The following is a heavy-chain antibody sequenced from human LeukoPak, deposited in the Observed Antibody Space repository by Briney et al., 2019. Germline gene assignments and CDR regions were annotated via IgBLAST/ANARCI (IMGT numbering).Heavy chain of an antibody. V-gene: IGHV1-2*06. D-gene: IGHD4-17*01. CDR1: GYTFIDYY. CDR3: ARDLLPIHYGDFTFDY. J-gene: IGHJ4*02. Sequence: GASVKVSCKASGYTFIDYYMHWVRQAPGQGLEWMGRINPSSGGTNYAQKFQGRVTMTRDTSISTAYMELSRLRSDDTAVYYCARDLLPIHYGDFTFDYWGQGTLVTVSS. CDR2: INPSSGGT.